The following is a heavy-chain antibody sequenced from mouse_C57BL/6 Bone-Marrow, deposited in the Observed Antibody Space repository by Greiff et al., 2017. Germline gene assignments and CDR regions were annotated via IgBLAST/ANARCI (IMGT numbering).Heavy chain of an antibody. CDR3: ARENYGSGGFDY. D-gene: IGHD1-1*01. Sequence: DVMLVESGGGLVKPGGSLKLSCAASGFTFSSYAMSWVRQTPEKRLEWVATISDGGSYTYYPDNVKGRFTISRDNAKNNLYLQMSHLKSEDTAMYYCARENYGSGGFDYWGQGTTLTVSS. CDR2: ISDGGSYT. CDR1: GFTFSSYA. V-gene: IGHV5-4*01. J-gene: IGHJ2*01.